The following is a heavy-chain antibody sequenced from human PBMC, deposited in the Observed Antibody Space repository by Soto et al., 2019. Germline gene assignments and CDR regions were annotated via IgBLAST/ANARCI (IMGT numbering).Heavy chain of an antibody. Sequence: QVQLVESGGGVVQPGNSLRLSCAASGFAFSRYGMHWVRQAPGRGLEWVAVISYGGTNKYYADSVKGRFTISRDNSNDMLYLQMSSLRAEDTAIYYCASDLDYIYRPWGQGTLVTVTS. CDR1: GFAFSRYG. J-gene: IGHJ5*02. D-gene: IGHD4-4*01. V-gene: IGHV3-30*03. CDR2: ISYGGTNK. CDR3: ASDLDYIYRP.